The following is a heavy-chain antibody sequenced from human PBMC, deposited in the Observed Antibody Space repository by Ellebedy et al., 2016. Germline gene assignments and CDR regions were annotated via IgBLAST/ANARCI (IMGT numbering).Heavy chain of an antibody. D-gene: IGHD4-17*01. CDR1: GLTVSSFF. CDR3: YYGHYSGY. CDR2: MRGDGAET. Sequence: GGSLRLXXAPSGLTVSSFFMGWVRQAPGKGLEWVSTMRGDGAETHLADSVKGRFTISRDNSRNTLYLQMDSLRAADTAVYYCYYGHYSGYWGQGTLVTVSS. J-gene: IGHJ4*02. V-gene: IGHV3-23*01.